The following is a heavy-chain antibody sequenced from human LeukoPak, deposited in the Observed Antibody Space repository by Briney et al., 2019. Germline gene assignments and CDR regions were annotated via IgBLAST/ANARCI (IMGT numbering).Heavy chain of an antibody. Sequence: PSETLSLTCTASGGSISSYYWSWIRQPPGKGLEWIGYIYYSGSTNYNPSLKSRVTISVDTSKNQFSLKLSSVTAADTAVYYCATTKYRGPDAFDIWGQGTMVTVSS. CDR3: ATTKYRGPDAFDI. CDR2: IYYSGST. J-gene: IGHJ3*02. CDR1: GGSISSYY. D-gene: IGHD2-2*02. V-gene: IGHV4-59*01.